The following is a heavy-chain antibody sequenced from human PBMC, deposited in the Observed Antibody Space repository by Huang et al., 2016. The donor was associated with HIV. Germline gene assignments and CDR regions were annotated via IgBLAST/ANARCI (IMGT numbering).Heavy chain of an antibody. CDR1: GFNFKYYW. V-gene: IGHV3-7*01. J-gene: IGHJ3*02. Sequence: DEHLVESGGGLVQPGGSVTITCEVSGFNFKYYWMNWVRQAPGKGLEWVSNIRGDGIEKNYVDSVKGRFTIFRDKAKNLLYLQMKSLRAEDTSVYYCATNLQIVVVPPDMGYDAFDMWGQGTMVTVSS. CDR2: IRGDGIEK. CDR3: ATNLQIVVVPPDMGYDAFDM. D-gene: IGHD2-2*01.